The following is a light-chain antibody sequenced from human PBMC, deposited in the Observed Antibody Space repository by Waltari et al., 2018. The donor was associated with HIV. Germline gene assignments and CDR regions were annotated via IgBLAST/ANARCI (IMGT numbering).Light chain of an antibody. CDR3: QAGDYNSTYWV. V-gene: IGLV3-25*03. Sequence: SYELTQAPSMSVSPGQTARLTCSGDALPDQFVYWYQQKSGQAPVQVIYRDTERPSGIPERFSGSSSGRTVTLTITGVQAEDEADYYCQAGDYNSTYWVFGGGTRLTVL. CDR2: RDT. J-gene: IGLJ3*02. CDR1: ALPDQF.